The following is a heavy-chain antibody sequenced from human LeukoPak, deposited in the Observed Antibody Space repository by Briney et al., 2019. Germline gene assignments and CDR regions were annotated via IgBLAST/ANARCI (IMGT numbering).Heavy chain of an antibody. J-gene: IGHJ5*02. D-gene: IGHD1-26*01. CDR3: ARHTKRVGNWFDP. CDR1: GYSISSGYY. V-gene: IGHV4-38-2*01. CDR2: IYHSGST. Sequence: SETLSLTCAVSGYSISSGYYWGWIRQPPGKGLEWIGSIYHSGSTYYNPSLKGRVTISVDTSKNQFSLKLSSVTAADTAVYYCARHTKRVGNWFDPWGQGTLVTVSS.